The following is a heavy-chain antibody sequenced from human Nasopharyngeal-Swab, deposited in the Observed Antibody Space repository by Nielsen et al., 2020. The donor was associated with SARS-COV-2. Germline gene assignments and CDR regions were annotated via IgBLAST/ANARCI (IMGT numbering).Heavy chain of an antibody. J-gene: IGHJ6*02. D-gene: IGHD3-9*01. Sequence: GGSLRLSCAASGFTFSSYSMNWVRQAPGKGLEWVSYISSSSSTIYYADSVKGRFTVSRDNAKNSLYLQMNSLRDGDTAVYYCAREPTYYDILTGSGSGRIYYYGMDVWGQGTTVTVSS. V-gene: IGHV3-48*02. CDR3: AREPTYYDILTGSGSGRIYYYGMDV. CDR2: ISSSSSTI. CDR1: GFTFSSYS.